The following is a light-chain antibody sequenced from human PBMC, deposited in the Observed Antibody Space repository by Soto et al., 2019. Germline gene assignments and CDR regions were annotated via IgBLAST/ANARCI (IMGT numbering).Light chain of an antibody. CDR1: QNVRSNY. V-gene: IGKV3-20*01. Sequence: EIVLTQSPGTLSLSPVERVTLSFRASQNVRSNYLAWYQQKPGQAPRLLIYGASTRASGIPERFSGSGSGTDFTLTISRLEPEDFAVYYCQDYGSSEWTFGQGTKVDIK. CDR3: QDYGSSEWT. CDR2: GAS. J-gene: IGKJ1*01.